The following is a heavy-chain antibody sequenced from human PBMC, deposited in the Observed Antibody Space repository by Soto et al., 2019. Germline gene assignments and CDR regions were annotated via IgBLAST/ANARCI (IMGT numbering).Heavy chain of an antibody. D-gene: IGHD2-2*01. J-gene: IGHJ6*02. CDR2: INHSGST. V-gene: IGHV4-34*01. CDR3: ARDFRYCSSTSCYDGYYYYYGMDV. CDR1: GGSFSGYY. Sequence: SETLSLTCAVYGGSFSGYYWSWIRQPPGKGLEWIGEINHSGSTNYNPSLKSRVTISVDTSKNQFSLKLSSVTAADTAVYYCARDFRYCSSTSCYDGYYYYYGMDVWGQGTTVTVSS.